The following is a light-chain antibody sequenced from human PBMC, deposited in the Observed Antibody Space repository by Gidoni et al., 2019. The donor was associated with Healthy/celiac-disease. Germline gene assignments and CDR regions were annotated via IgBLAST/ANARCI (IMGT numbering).Light chain of an antibody. J-gene: IGKJ4*01. CDR2: DAS. CDR3: QQRSNWPRLT. V-gene: IGKV3-11*01. CDR1: QSVSSY. Sequence: EILLTQSAATLSLSPGERATLSCRASQSVSSYLAWYQQKPGQAPRLLIYDASNRATGIPARFSGSGSGTDFTLTISSLEPEDFAVYYCQQRSNWPRLTFGGGTKVEIK.